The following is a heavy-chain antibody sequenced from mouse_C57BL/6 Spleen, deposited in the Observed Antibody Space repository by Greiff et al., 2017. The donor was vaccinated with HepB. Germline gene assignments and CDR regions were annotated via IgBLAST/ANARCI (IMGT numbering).Heavy chain of an antibody. V-gene: IGHV1-81*01. CDR1: GYTFTSYG. CDR2: IYPRSGNT. CDR3: ASPHYYGSSYVWFAY. D-gene: IGHD1-1*01. J-gene: IGHJ3*01. Sequence: QVQLQQSGAELARPGASVKLSCKASGYTFTSYGISWVKQRTGQGLEWIGEIYPRSGNTYYNEKFKGKATLTADKSSSTAYMELRSLTSEDSAVYFCASPHYYGSSYVWFAYWGQGTLVTVSA.